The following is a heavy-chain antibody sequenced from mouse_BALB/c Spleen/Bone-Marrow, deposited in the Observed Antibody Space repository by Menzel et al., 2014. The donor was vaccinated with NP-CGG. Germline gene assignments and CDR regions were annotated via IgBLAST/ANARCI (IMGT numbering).Heavy chain of an antibody. CDR3: ARLDQRYEGY. D-gene: IGHD2-10*02. Sequence: LVESGPELVKPGASVKMSCKASGYTFTSYFMHWVKRKPGQGLEWIGYINPYNDGTKYNEKFKGKATLTSDKSSSTAYMELSSLTSEDSAVYYCARLDQRYEGYWGQGTTLTVSS. J-gene: IGHJ2*01. CDR1: GYTFTSYF. V-gene: IGHV1-14*01. CDR2: INPYNDGT.